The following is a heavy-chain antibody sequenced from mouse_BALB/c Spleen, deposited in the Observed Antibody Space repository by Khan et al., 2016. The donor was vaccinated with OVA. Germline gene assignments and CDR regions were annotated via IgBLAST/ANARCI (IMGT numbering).Heavy chain of an antibody. J-gene: IGHJ3*01. CDR2: INPSNGYT. CDR1: GYTFITYT. CDR3: AREGAYYRSDGWFSY. D-gene: IGHD2-14*01. Sequence: QVQLQQSGAELARPGASVKMSCKASGYTFITYTMHWVKQRPGQGLEWIGYINPSNGYTNYNQKFKDKSTLTADKSSSTAYMQLSSLTSDYSAVYYCAREGAYYRSDGWFSYWGQGTLVTVSA. V-gene: IGHV1-4*01.